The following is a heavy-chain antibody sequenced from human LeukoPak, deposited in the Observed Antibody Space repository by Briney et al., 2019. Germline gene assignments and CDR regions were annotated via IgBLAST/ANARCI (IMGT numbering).Heavy chain of an antibody. J-gene: IGHJ6*03. CDR2: INPNSGGT. CDR1: GYTFTGYY. D-gene: IGHD1-14*01. V-gene: IGHV1-2*02. CDR3: ARLTDETSYYYYYMDV. Sequence: ASVKVSCKASGYTFTGYYMHWVRQAPGQGLEWMGWINPNSGGTNYAQKFQGRVTMTRDTFISTAYMELSRLRSDDTAVYYCARLTDETSYYYYYMDVWGKGTTVTVSS.